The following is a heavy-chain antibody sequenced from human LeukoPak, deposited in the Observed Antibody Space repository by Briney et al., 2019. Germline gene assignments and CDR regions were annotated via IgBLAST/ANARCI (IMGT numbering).Heavy chain of an antibody. J-gene: IGHJ1*01. CDR3: ARAPSEIGGYYPEYFRH. CDR1: GFTFSTYW. Sequence: GGSLRLSCAASGFTFSTYWMHWVRQAPGKGLVWVSRIKSDGSTNYADSVKGRFTISRDNAKNTVSLQMNSLRPEDTGVYYCARAPSEIGGYYPEYFRHWGQGTLVTVSP. V-gene: IGHV3-74*01. D-gene: IGHD3-22*01. CDR2: IKSDGST.